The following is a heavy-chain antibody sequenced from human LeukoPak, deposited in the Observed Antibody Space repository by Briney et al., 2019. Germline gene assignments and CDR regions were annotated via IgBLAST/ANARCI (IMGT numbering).Heavy chain of an antibody. CDR1: SGSISSSSYY. D-gene: IGHD3-22*01. CDR3: ARDSSGYYHWFDP. V-gene: IGHV4-61*01. Sequence: SETLSLTCTVSSGSISSSSYYWGWIRQPPGKGLEWIGYIYYSGTTNYNPSLKSRVTLSVDTSKNQFSLKLTSVTAADTAVYYCARDSSGYYHWFDPWGQGTLVTVSS. CDR2: IYYSGTT. J-gene: IGHJ5*02.